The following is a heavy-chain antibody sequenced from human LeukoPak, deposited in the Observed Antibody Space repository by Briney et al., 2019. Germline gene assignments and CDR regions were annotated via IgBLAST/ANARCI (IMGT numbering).Heavy chain of an antibody. CDR1: GYTFTSYD. Sequence: ASVKVSCKASGYTFTSYDINWARQATGQGLEWMGWMNPNSGNTGYAQKFQGRVTMTRNTSISTAYMELSSLRSEDTAVYYCARDSRDGYNLPSFDVWGKGTTVTVSS. D-gene: IGHD5-24*01. J-gene: IGHJ6*04. CDR3: ARDSRDGYNLPSFDV. CDR2: MNPNSGNT. V-gene: IGHV1-8*01.